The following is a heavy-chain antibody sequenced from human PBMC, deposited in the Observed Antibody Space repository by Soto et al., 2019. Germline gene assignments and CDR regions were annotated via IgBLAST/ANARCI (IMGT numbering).Heavy chain of an antibody. D-gene: IGHD3-3*01. V-gene: IGHV4-30-4*01. CDR3: AREYYDFWSGYYTENYYYGMDV. CDR1: GGSISSGDYY. CDR2: IYYSGST. J-gene: IGHJ6*02. Sequence: SSETLSLTCTVSGGSISSGDYYWSWIRQPPGKGLEWIGYIYYSGSTYYNPSLKSRVTISVDTSKNRFSLKLSSVTAADTAVYYCAREYYDFWSGYYTENYYYGMDVWGQGTTVTVSS.